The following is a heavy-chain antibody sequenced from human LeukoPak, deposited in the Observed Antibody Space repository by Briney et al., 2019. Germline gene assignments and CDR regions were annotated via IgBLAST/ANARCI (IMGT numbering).Heavy chain of an antibody. CDR3: ASRRDGSNYAAFDI. Sequence: GASVKVSCKASGYTFTIYYMHWVRQAPGQGLEWMGIINFSGGTTSYPQKFQGRVTMTRDTSTSTVYMELSSLRSEDTAVYYCASRRDGSNYAAFDIWGQGTMVTVSS. J-gene: IGHJ3*02. CDR1: GYTFTIYY. V-gene: IGHV1-46*01. D-gene: IGHD5-24*01. CDR2: INFSGGTT.